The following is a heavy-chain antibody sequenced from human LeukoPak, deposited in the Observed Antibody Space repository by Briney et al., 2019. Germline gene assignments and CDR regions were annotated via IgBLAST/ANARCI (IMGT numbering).Heavy chain of an antibody. D-gene: IGHD6-19*01. Sequence: SETLSLTCAVYGGSFSGYYWSWIRQPPGKGLEWIGEINHSGSTNYNPSLRSRVTISVDTSKNQFSLKLSSVTAADTAVYYCARDRSLAGTREFYYYYYGMDVWGQGTTVTVSS. V-gene: IGHV4-34*01. CDR1: GGSFSGYY. CDR3: ARDRSLAGTREFYYYYYGMDV. CDR2: INHSGST. J-gene: IGHJ6*02.